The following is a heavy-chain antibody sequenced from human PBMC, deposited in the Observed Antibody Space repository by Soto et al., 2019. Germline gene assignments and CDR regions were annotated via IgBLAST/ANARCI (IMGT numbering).Heavy chain of an antibody. D-gene: IGHD2-21*02. J-gene: IGHJ6*02. CDR2: IHHSGSI. CDR1: GDSISRDYYH. CDR3: AREDDGGDRLDV. V-gene: IGHV4-30-4*08. Sequence: SETLSLTCTVSGDSISRDYYHWTWIRQSPGKGLEWIGYIHHSGSILYNPSLKSRVTISVDTSKNQFSLHLTSVTAADTAVYFCAREDDGGDRLDVWGQGTTVTVSS.